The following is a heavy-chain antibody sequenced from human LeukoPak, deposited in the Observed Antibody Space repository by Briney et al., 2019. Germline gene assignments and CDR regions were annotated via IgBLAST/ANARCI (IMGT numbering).Heavy chain of an antibody. CDR3: ARIPPHSSSGSWVVVGSYFDY. Sequence: KPSETLSLTCTVSGGSISSYYWSWIRQPPGKGLEWIGYIYYSGSTNYNPSLKSRVTISVDTSKNQFSLKLSSVTAADTAVYYCARIPPHSSSGSWVVVGSYFDYRGQGTPVTVSS. J-gene: IGHJ4*02. CDR2: IYYSGST. V-gene: IGHV4-59*01. CDR1: GGSISSYY. D-gene: IGHD6-25*01.